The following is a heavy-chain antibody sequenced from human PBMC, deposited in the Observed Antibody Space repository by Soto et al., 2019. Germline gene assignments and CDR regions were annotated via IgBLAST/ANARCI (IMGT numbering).Heavy chain of an antibody. CDR3: ARDIDYYDSSGYQDY. J-gene: IGHJ4*02. CDR2: ISTSGNTI. Sequence: GGSLRLSCAASGFTFSRYEMNWVRQAPGKGLEWVSYISTSGNTIHYADSVKGRFTISRDNAKNSLYLQMNSLRAEDTAAYYCARDIDYYDSSGYQDYWGQGTLVTVSS. V-gene: IGHV3-48*03. CDR1: GFTFSRYE. D-gene: IGHD3-22*01.